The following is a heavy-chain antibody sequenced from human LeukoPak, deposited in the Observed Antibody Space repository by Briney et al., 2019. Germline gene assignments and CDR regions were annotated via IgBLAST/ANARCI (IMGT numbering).Heavy chain of an antibody. CDR3: ARGGGQVPFDY. D-gene: IGHD2-15*01. CDR2: ILYAGSNK. V-gene: IGHV3-30*04. Sequence: GGSLRLSCAASGFIFSSYAMHWVRQAPGKGLERVAVILYAGSNKYYADSVKGRFTISRDNSKNTLYLRMNSLRAEDTAVYYCARGGGQVPFDYWGQGTLVTVSS. CDR1: GFIFSSYA. J-gene: IGHJ4*02.